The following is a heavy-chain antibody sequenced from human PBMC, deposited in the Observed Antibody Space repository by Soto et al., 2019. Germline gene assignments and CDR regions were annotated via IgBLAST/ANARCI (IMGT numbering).Heavy chain of an antibody. CDR3: AASDCAHGCYYYHGMDV. Sequence: GASVKVSCKASGFTFTSSAVQWVRQARGQRLEWIGWIVVGSGNTNYAQKFQERVTITRDMSTSTAYMELSSLRSEDTAVYYCAASDCAHGCYYYHGMDVWGQGTTVTVSS. J-gene: IGHJ6*02. CDR1: GFTFTSSA. CDR2: IVVGSGNT. D-gene: IGHD2-21*01. V-gene: IGHV1-58*01.